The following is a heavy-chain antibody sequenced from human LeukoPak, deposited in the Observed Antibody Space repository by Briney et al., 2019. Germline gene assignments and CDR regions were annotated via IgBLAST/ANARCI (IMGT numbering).Heavy chain of an antibody. D-gene: IGHD6-13*01. Sequence: PGGSLGLSCAASGFTFSSYSMNWVRQAPGKGLEWVSSISSSSSYIYYADSVKGRFTISRDNAKNSLYLQMNSLRAEDTAVYYCARDRVIAAAAPFDPWGQGTLVTVSS. V-gene: IGHV3-21*01. CDR2: ISSSSSYI. CDR3: ARDRVIAAAAPFDP. J-gene: IGHJ5*02. CDR1: GFTFSSYS.